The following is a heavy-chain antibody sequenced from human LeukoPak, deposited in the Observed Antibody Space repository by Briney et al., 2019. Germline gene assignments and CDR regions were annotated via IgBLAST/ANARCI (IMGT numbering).Heavy chain of an antibody. V-gene: IGHV1-69*13. CDR3: ARDQAAAGTSWFDP. CDR2: IIPIFGTA. J-gene: IGHJ5*02. CDR1: GGTFSSYA. Sequence: GASVKVSCKASGGTFSSYAISWVRQAPGQRLEWMGGIIPIFGTANYAQKFQGRVTITADESTSTAYMELSSLRSEDTAVYYCARDQAAAGTSWFDPWGQGTLVTVSS. D-gene: IGHD6-13*01.